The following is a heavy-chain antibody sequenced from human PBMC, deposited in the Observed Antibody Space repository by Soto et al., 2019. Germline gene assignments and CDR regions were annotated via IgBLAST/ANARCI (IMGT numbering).Heavy chain of an antibody. D-gene: IGHD3-10*01. J-gene: IGHJ4*02. CDR2: ISYDGSNK. Sequence: QVQLVESGGGVVQPGRSLRLSCAASGFTFSSYAMHWVRQAPGKGLEWVAVISYDGSNKYYADSVKGRFTISRDNSKNTLYLQMNSLRAEDTAVYYCAREDLWGFGELLFFVYWGQGTLVTVSS. V-gene: IGHV3-30-3*01. CDR1: GFTFSSYA. CDR3: AREDLWGFGELLFFVY.